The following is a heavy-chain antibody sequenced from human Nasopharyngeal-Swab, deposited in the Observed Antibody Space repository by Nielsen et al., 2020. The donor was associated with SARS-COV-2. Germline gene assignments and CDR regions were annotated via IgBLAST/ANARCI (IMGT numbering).Heavy chain of an antibody. V-gene: IGHV3-15*07. Sequence: VREASGKGLEWVGRIKSKTDGGTTDYAAPVKGRFTISRDDSKNTLYLQMNSLKTEDTAVYYCTTDLGSSGFDYWGQGTLVTVSS. CDR2: IKSKTDGGTT. J-gene: IGHJ4*02. CDR3: TTDLGSSGFDY. D-gene: IGHD7-27*01.